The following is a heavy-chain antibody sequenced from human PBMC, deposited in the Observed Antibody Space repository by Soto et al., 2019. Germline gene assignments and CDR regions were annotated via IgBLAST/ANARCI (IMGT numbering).Heavy chain of an antibody. Sequence: QVQLVQSGAEVKKPGSSVKVYCKASGGTFSSYSSNWVRQAPGQGLEWMGEIIPIFGTASYAKKFQVSVTITVDESTSTAYMELSRLRSEDTAVYYCARYGGRHSGWIDYWGQGTLVTVSS. D-gene: IGHD1-26*01. CDR1: GGTFSSYS. V-gene: IGHV1-69*01. CDR2: IIPIFGTA. J-gene: IGHJ4*02. CDR3: ARYGGRHSGWIDY.